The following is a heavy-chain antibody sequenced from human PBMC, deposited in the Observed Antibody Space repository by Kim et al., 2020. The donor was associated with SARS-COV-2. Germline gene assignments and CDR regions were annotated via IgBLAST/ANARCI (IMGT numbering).Heavy chain of an antibody. CDR3: ARQSDIVATITRDWFDP. V-gene: IGHV4-39*01. CDR1: GGSISSSSYY. Sequence: SETLSLTCTVSGGSISSSSYYWGWIRQPPGKGLEWIGSIYYSGSTYYNPSLKSRVTISVDTSKNQFSLKLSSVTAADTAVYYCARQSDIVATITRDWFDPWGQGTLVTVSS. J-gene: IGHJ5*02. CDR2: IYYSGST. D-gene: IGHD5-12*01.